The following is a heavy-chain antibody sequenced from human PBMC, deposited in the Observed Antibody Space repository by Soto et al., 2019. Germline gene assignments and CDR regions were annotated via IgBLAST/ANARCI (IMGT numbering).Heavy chain of an antibody. V-gene: IGHV3-74*03. CDR1: GFTFSRFW. CDR2: IYSDGSGP. D-gene: IGHD3-22*01. Sequence: EVQLVESGGGLVQPGGSLRLSCAASGFTFSRFWMHWVRQAPGKGLVWVSRIYSDGSGPMYADSVKGRFTISRDNAKSTLYLQMNSLRAEDTAVYYCARADKVKGYYYYYGMDVWGQGTTVTVSS. J-gene: IGHJ6*02. CDR3: ARADKVKGYYYYYGMDV.